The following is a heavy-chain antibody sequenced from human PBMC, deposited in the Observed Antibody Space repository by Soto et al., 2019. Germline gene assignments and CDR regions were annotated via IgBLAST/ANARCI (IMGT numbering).Heavy chain of an antibody. CDR3: ARGGLYCTNGVCYVDY. CDR1: GFTFSSYW. Sequence: EVQLVESGGGLVQPGGSLRLSCAASGFTFSSYWMHWVRQAPGKGLVWVSRINSDGSSTSYADSVKGRFTISRDNAKNTLYLQMNSLRAEDTAVYYCARGGLYCTNGVCYVDYWGQGTLVTVSS. CDR2: INSDGSST. J-gene: IGHJ4*02. V-gene: IGHV3-74*01. D-gene: IGHD2-8*01.